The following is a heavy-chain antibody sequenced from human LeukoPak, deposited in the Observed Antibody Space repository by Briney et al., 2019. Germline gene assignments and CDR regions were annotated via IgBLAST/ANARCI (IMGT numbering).Heavy chain of an antibody. CDR1: GFTFSNAW. D-gene: IGHD2-15*01. V-gene: IGHV3-15*01. J-gene: IGHJ4*02. CDR2: IRSKTDEGTT. CDR3: TTESGGGPRY. Sequence: SGGSLRLSSAASGFTFSNAWMSWVRQSPGKGLQWVGRIRSKTDEGTTDYAAPVKGRFTISRDDSKNTLYLQMNSLKTEDTAVYYCTTESGGGPRYWGQGTLVTVSS.